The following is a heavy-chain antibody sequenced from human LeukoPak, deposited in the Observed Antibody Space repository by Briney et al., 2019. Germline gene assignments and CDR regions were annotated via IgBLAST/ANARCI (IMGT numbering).Heavy chain of an antibody. CDR3: AKEEAAGTGY. V-gene: IGHV3-21*04. CDR2: ISSSSSYI. CDR1: GFTFSSYS. D-gene: IGHD6-13*01. J-gene: IGHJ4*02. Sequence: PGGSLRLSCAASGFTFSSYSMNWVRQAPGKGLEWVSSISSSSSYIYYADSVKGRFTISRDNSKNTLYLQMNSLRAEDTAVYYCAKEEAAGTGYWGQGTLVTVSS.